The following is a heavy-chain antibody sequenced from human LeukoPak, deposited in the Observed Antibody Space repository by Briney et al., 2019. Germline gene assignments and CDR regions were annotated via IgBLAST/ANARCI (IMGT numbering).Heavy chain of an antibody. CDR1: GFTFSSYG. CDR2: IKQDGSEK. J-gene: IGHJ4*02. CDR3: ARDLSGGSGSYSDY. V-gene: IGHV3-7*01. D-gene: IGHD3-10*01. Sequence: GGSLRLSCAASGFTFSSYGMHWVRQAPGKGLEWVANIKQDGSEKYYVDSMKGRFTISRDNAKNSLYLHMNSLRAEDTAFYYCARDLSGGSGSYSDYWGQGTLVIVSS.